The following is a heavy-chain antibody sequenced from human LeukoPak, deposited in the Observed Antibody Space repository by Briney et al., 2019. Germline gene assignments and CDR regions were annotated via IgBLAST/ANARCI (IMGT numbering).Heavy chain of an antibody. J-gene: IGHJ6*03. CDR1: GGSFSGYY. D-gene: IGHD3-9*01. V-gene: IGHV4-34*01. CDR3: AKEESDWSSLGYYYHYMDV. CDR2: IYYSGST. Sequence: SETLSLTCAVYGGSFSGYYWGWVRQPPGRGLEWIANIYYSGSTYYNPSLKSRVTISLDASKNQFSLKLGSVTAADTAVYYCAKEESDWSSLGYYYHYMDVWGKGTTVTISS.